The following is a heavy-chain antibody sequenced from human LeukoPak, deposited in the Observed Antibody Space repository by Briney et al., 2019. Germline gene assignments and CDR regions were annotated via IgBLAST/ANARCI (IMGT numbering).Heavy chain of an antibody. CDR3: ARDKVVVVPAAKYYYYGMDV. J-gene: IGHJ6*02. D-gene: IGHD2-2*01. V-gene: IGHV3-48*01. CDR1: GFTFSHYS. Sequence: GGSLRLSCAASGFTFSHYSMNWVRQAPGKGLEWVSYISSSSTIIYYADSVKGQFTISRDNAKNSLYLQMNSLRAEDTAVYYCARDKVVVVPAAKYYYYGMDVWGQGTTVTVSS. CDR2: ISSSSTII.